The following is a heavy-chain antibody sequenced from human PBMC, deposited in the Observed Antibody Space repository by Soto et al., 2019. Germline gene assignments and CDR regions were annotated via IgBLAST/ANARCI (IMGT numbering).Heavy chain of an antibody. D-gene: IGHD4-4*01. CDR1: GFTFSSYS. CDR2: ISSSSSTI. J-gene: IGHJ4*02. V-gene: IGHV3-48*01. Sequence: GGSLRLSCAASGFTFSSYSMNWVRQAPGKGLEWVSYISSSSSTIYYADSVKGRFTISRDNAKNTLYLQMNSLRADDTAVYYCAKDSYSHYGHPDFWGQGTLVTVSS. CDR3: AKDSYSHYGHPDF.